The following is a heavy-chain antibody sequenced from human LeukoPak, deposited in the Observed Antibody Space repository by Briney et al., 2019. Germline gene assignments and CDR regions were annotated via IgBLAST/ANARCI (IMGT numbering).Heavy chain of an antibody. CDR2: IIPIFGTA. D-gene: IGHD2-2*02. Sequence: ASVTVSCKVSGYTLTELSMHWVRQAPGQGLEWMGGIIPIFGTANYAQKFQGRVTITADESTSTAYMELSSLRSEDTAVYYCARALHLYPFDPWGQGTLVTVSS. CDR3: ARALHLYPFDP. CDR1: GYTLTELS. V-gene: IGHV1-69*13. J-gene: IGHJ5*02.